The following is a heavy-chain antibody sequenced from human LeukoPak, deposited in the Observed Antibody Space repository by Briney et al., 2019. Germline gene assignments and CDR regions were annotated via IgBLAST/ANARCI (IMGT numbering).Heavy chain of an antibody. CDR3: AGGNGSYFPFDY. D-gene: IGHD1-26*01. Sequence: ASVKVSCKASGYTSTSYYMHWVRQAPGQGLEWMGIINPSGGSTSYAQKFQGRVTMTRDTSTSTVYMELSSLRSEDTAVYYCAGGNGSYFPFDYWGQGTLVTVSS. CDR1: GYTSTSYY. V-gene: IGHV1-46*01. J-gene: IGHJ4*02. CDR2: INPSGGST.